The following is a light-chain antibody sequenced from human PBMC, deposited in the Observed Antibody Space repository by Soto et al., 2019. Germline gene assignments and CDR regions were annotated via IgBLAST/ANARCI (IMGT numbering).Light chain of an antibody. CDR3: EDYSSSSGLT. V-gene: IGKV1-5*03. J-gene: IGKJ4*01. Sequence: DIQMTQSPSTLSASVGARVTITCRASQSISSWLAWYQQKPGKAPKLLIFQASSLKSGVPSRFSGSGSATEYTLTISSLQPDDFATYYCEDYSSSSGLTFGGGTKVEIK. CDR2: QAS. CDR1: QSISSW.